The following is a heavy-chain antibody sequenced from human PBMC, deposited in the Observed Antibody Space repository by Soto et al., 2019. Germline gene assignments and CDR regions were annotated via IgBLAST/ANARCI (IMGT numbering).Heavy chain of an antibody. CDR3: ASYDFWSGYYHDY. D-gene: IGHD3-3*01. CDR1: GGSISSGDYY. Sequence: PSETLSLTCTVSGGSISSGDYYWSWIRQPPGKGLEWIGYIYYSGSTYYNPSLKSRVTISVDTSKNQFSLKLSSVTAADTAVYYCASYDFWSGYYHDYWGQGTLVTVSS. CDR2: IYYSGST. J-gene: IGHJ4*02. V-gene: IGHV4-30-4*01.